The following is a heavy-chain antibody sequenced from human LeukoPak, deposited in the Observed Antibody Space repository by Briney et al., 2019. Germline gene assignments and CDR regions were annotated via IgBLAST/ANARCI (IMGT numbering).Heavy chain of an antibody. CDR2: INQDGSEK. CDR1: GFTFSSYW. J-gene: IGHJ4*02. CDR3: ARVGGGDGSGWSTTDY. Sequence: GGSLRLSCVASGFTFSSYWMSWVRQAPGKGPEWVANINQDGSEKYDVDSAKGRFTISRDNAKNSLYLQMNSLRVDDTAMYYCARVGGGDGSGWSTTDYWGQGTLVTISS. D-gene: IGHD6-19*01. V-gene: IGHV3-7*01.